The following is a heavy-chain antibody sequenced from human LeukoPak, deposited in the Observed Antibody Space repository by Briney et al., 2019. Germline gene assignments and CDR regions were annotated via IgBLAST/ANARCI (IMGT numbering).Heavy chain of an antibody. CDR2: IRCDGSNK. J-gene: IGHJ4*02. Sequence: QPGGSLRLSCAASGFTFSSYGMHWVRQAPGKGLEWVAFIRCDGSNKYYADSVKGRFTISRDNSKNTLYLQMNSLRAEDTAVYYCARVHGELELPNYWGQGTLVTVSS. V-gene: IGHV3-30*02. CDR1: GFTFSSYG. CDR3: ARVHGELELPNY. D-gene: IGHD1-7*01.